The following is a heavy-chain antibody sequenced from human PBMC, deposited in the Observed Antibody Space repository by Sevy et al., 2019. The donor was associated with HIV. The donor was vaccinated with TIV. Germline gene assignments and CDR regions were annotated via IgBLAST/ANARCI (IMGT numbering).Heavy chain of an antibody. CDR3: AREAMYYDFWSGYYHYGMDV. V-gene: IGHV3-30*04. D-gene: IGHD3-3*01. J-gene: IGHJ6*02. Sequence: GGSLRLSCAASGFTFSSYAMHWVRQAPGKGLEWVEVISYDGSNKYYADSVKGRFTISRDNSKNTLYLQMNSLRAEDTAVYYCAREAMYYDFWSGYYHYGMDVWGQGTTVTVSS. CDR2: ISYDGSNK. CDR1: GFTFSSYA.